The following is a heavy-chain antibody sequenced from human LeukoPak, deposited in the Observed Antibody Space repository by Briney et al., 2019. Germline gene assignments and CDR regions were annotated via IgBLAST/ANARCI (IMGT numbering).Heavy chain of an antibody. Sequence: PGGSLRLSCAPSGFTLNRYGMHWVRQAPGKGLEWVAVISYDGNNKYYADSVKGRFTISRDNSKNTLYLQMNSLRPEDTAVYYCATGRHSLVADKLFDMWGQGTMVTVSS. CDR3: ATGRHSLVADKLFDM. D-gene: IGHD1-26*01. J-gene: IGHJ3*02. CDR2: ISYDGNNK. CDR1: GFTLNRYG. V-gene: IGHV3-30*03.